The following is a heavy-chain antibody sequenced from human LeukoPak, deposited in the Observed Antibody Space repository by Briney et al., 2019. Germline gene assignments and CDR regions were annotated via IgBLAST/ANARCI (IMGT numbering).Heavy chain of an antibody. J-gene: IGHJ4*02. CDR1: GFTFSSYW. V-gene: IGHV3-7*01. Sequence: GGSLRLSCAASGFTFSSYWMSWVRQAPGKGLEWVANIKQDGSEKYYVDSVKGRFTISRDNAKNSLYLQMNSLRAEDTAVYYCARVNYDSSGYNPRNYYFDYWGQGTLVTVSS. CDR3: ARVNYDSSGYNPRNYYFDY. CDR2: IKQDGSEK. D-gene: IGHD3-22*01.